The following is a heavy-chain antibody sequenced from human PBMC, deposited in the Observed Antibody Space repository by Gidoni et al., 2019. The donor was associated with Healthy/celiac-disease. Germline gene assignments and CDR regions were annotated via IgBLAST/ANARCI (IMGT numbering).Heavy chain of an antibody. D-gene: IGHD2-15*01. V-gene: IGHV7-4-1*02. Sequence: QVQLVQSGSELTKPGASVKVSCKASGYPFTSYAMNWVRQAPGPGLGWMGWINTNTGNQTYAQGFTGRFVFSLDTSVSTAYLQISSLKAEDTAVYYCARDVGYCSGGSCYSGVYNWFDPWGQGTLVTVSS. CDR3: ARDVGYCSGGSCYSGVYNWFDP. CDR2: INTNTGNQ. CDR1: GYPFTSYA. J-gene: IGHJ5*02.